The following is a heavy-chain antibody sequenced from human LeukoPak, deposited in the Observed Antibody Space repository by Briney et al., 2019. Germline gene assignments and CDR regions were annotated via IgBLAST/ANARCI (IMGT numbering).Heavy chain of an antibody. CDR2: IYYRGST. Sequence: SETLSLTCTVSGGSISSYYWSWIRQPPGKGLEWIGYIYYRGSTNYNPSLKSRVTISVDTSKNQFSLKLSSVTAADTAVYYCARSVGYSYGLFDYWGQGTLVTVSS. V-gene: IGHV4-59*01. CDR3: ARSVGYSYGLFDY. J-gene: IGHJ4*02. D-gene: IGHD5-18*01. CDR1: GGSISSYY.